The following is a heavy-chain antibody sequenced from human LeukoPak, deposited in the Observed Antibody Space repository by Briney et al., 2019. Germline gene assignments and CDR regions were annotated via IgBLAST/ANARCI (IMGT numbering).Heavy chain of an antibody. CDR2: INPNSGGT. CDR3: AAGYSSGWFTFDY. Sequence: ASVKVSCKASGYTFTGYYMRWVRQAPGQGLEWMGWINPNSGGTNYAQKFQGRVTMTRDTSISTAYMELSRLRSDDTAVYYCAAGYSSGWFTFDYWGQGTLVTVSS. J-gene: IGHJ4*02. CDR1: GYTFTGYY. D-gene: IGHD6-19*01. V-gene: IGHV1-2*02.